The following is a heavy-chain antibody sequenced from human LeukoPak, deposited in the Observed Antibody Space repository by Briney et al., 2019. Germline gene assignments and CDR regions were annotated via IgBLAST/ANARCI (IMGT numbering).Heavy chain of an antibody. CDR3: ATYSSLNRREFQY. D-gene: IGHD3-22*01. V-gene: IGHV3-7*01. CDR1: GFTFSSYW. J-gene: IGHJ1*01. Sequence: GGSLRLSCAASGFTFSSYWLSWVRQAPGKGLQWVANIKTDGSEKYYVDSVKGRFTISRDNAKNSLYLQMNSLRAEDTAVYYCATYSSLNRREFQYWGQGTLLTVSS. CDR2: IKTDGSEK.